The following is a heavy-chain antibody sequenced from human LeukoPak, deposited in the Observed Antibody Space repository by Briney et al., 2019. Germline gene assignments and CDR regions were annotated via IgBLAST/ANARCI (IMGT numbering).Heavy chain of an antibody. CDR2: ISYDGSIE. Sequence: GGSLRLSCAASGFTFRSYSMHWVRQAPDKGLEWVAVISYDGSIEYYADSVKGRFSISRDTPKSTLFLQMNSLRDEDTAVYYCARQDGSLDCWGQGTLVTVSS. V-gene: IGHV3-30-3*01. CDR3: ARQDGSLDC. J-gene: IGHJ4*02. D-gene: IGHD1-26*01. CDR1: GFTFRSYS.